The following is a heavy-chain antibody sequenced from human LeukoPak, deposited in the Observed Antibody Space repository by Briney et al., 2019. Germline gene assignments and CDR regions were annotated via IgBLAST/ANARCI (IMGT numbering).Heavy chain of an antibody. D-gene: IGHD3-10*01. CDR3: ARGNTYFDY. V-gene: IGHV3-48*03. Sequence: PGGSLRLSCAASGFTFRSYEMNWVRQAPGKGLEWVSFIGTGDSTISYADSVKGRFTISRDNAKNSLFLQMNSLRAEDTAVYYCARGNTYFDYWGQGTLVTVSS. CDR2: IGTGDSTI. J-gene: IGHJ4*02. CDR1: GFTFRSYE.